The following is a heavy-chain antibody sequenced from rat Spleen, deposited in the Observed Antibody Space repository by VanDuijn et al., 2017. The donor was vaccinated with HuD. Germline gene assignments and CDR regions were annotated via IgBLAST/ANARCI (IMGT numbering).Heavy chain of an antibody. CDR2: ISYEGSDT. Sequence: EVQLVESGGGLVQPGRSLKLSCAASGFTFSDYAMAWVRQAPKKGLEWVASISYEGSDTYYRDSVKGRFTISRDNAKSTLYLQMNSLRSEDTATYYCARREYGGFFGYFDYWGQGVMVTVSS. D-gene: IGHD1-11*01. V-gene: IGHV5-22*01. CDR1: GFTFSDYA. J-gene: IGHJ2*01. CDR3: ARREYGGFFGYFDY.